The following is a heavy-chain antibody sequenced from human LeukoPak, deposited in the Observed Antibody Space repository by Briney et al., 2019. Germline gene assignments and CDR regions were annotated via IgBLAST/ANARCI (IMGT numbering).Heavy chain of an antibody. V-gene: IGHV3-30*04. CDR2: ISYDGSKG. CDR1: EFTFSIYA. D-gene: IGHD1-26*01. J-gene: IGHJ4*02. CDR3: ATVAGGTYHFDL. Sequence: PGRSLRLSCAASEFTFSIYAMHWVRQAPGKGLEWVAIISYDGSKGYYADSVKGRFTISRDNYKNTLSLQMNSLRVEDTAVYYCATVAGGTYHFDLWGQGALVTVSS.